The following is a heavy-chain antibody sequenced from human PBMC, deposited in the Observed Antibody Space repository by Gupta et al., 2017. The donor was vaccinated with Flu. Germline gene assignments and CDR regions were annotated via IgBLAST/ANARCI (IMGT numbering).Heavy chain of an antibody. D-gene: IGHD6-6*01. V-gene: IGHV4-34*01. CDR3: ARSIAARKKSRSYGMDV. Sequence: QVQLQQWGAGLLKPSETLSLTCAVYGGSFSGYYWSWIRQPPGKGLEWIGEINHSGSTNYNPSLKSRVTISVDTSKNQFSLKLSSVTAADTAVYYCARSIAARKKSRSYGMDVWGQGTTVTVSS. CDR1: GGSFSGYY. CDR2: INHSGST. J-gene: IGHJ6*02.